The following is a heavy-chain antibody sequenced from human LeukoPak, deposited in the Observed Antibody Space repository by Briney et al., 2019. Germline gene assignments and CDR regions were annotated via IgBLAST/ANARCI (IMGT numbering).Heavy chain of an antibody. CDR2: ISWDGSST. CDR1: GFTFDDYT. J-gene: IGHJ4*02. V-gene: IGHV3-43*01. CDR3: AKGSVVVTGPLDY. D-gene: IGHD3-22*01. Sequence: GSLLLSCAASGFTFDDYTMHWVRQAPGKGLEWVSLISWDGSSTYYADSVKGRFTISRDNSKTSLYLQMNSLRTEDTALYYCAKGSVVVTGPLDYWGQGTLVTVSS.